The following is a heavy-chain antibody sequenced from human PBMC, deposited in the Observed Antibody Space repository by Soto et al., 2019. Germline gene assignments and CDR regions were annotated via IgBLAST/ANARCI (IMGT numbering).Heavy chain of an antibody. CDR3: ARGDQWLLH. CDR1: GDSVSSDSTA. V-gene: IGHV6-1*01. D-gene: IGHD6-19*01. Sequence: PSQTLSLTCDISGDSVSSDSTAWNWIRQSPSRGLEWLGRTYYKSKWFYNYAVSVRSRIAIKSDTSKNQFSLQLNSVTPEDTAVYFCARGDQWLLHWGQGILVTVSS. J-gene: IGHJ4*02. CDR2: TYYKSKWFY.